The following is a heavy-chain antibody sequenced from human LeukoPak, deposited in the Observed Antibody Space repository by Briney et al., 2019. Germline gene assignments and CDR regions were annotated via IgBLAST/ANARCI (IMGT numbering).Heavy chain of an antibody. CDR1: GFTFSSYA. CDR2: TRYDGKTK. D-gene: IGHD6-25*01. CDR3: ARDSVPYSSALPSDY. V-gene: IGHV3-30*02. Sequence: GGSLRLSCAASGFTFSSYAMSWVRQAPGKGLEWVALTRYDGKTKYYADFVEGRFTISRDNAKNTLFLQMSSLRAADTAMYYCARDSVPYSSALPSDYWGQGTLVTVSS. J-gene: IGHJ4*02.